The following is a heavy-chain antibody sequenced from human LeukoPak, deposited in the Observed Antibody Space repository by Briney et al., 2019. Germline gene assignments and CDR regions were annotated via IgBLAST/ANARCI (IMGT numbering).Heavy chain of an antibody. CDR2: IYHSGST. CDR3: ARAGEDDFWSGYYTSPDYYYYMDV. J-gene: IGHJ6*03. CDR1: GGSISSYY. Sequence: PSETLSLTCTVSGGSISSYYWSWIRQPPGKGLEWIGYIYHSGSTYYNPSLKSRVTISVDRSKNQFSLKLSSVTAADTAVYYCARAGEDDFWSGYYTSPDYYYYMDVWGTGTTVTVSS. D-gene: IGHD3-3*01. V-gene: IGHV4-59*12.